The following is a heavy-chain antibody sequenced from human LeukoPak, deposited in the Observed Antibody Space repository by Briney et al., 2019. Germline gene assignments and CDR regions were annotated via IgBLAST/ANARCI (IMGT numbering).Heavy chain of an antibody. V-gene: IGHV4-59*08. Sequence: PSETLSLTCTVSGGSISTYYWTWIRQPPGKGPEWIGHISDSGSTFYSPSLRSRVTISLDTSQNQFSLKLTSVTAADAAVYYCARGRNYFDYWGQGSLVTVSS. D-gene: IGHD1-26*01. J-gene: IGHJ4*02. CDR3: ARGRNYFDY. CDR2: ISDSGST. CDR1: GGSISTYY.